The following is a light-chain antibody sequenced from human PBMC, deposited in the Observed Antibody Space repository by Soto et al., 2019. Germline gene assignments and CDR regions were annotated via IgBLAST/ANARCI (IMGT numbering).Light chain of an antibody. V-gene: IGLV2-11*01. CDR3: CSYAGNYIWV. J-gene: IGLJ3*02. CDR1: SSDVGAYKY. Sequence: QLVLTQPRSVSGSPGQSVTISCTGTSSDVGAYKYVSWYQQHPGKAPRLIIYDVFERPSGVPDRFSGSKSDNTASLTISGLQDEDEADYYCCSYAGNYIWVFGGGTQLTVL. CDR2: DVF.